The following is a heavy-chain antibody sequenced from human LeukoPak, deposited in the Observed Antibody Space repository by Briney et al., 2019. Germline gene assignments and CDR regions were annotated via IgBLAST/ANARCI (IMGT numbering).Heavy chain of an antibody. Sequence: SETLSLTCTVSGGSISSGGYYWSWIRQHPGKGLEWIGYIYYSGSTYYNPSLKSRVTISLDTSKNQFSLKLSSVTAADTAVYYCARAYSSRWEGNWYDFDYWGQGTLVTVFS. D-gene: IGHD6-13*01. CDR1: GGSISSGGYY. CDR3: ARAYSSRWEGNWYDFDY. CDR2: IYYSGST. J-gene: IGHJ4*02. V-gene: IGHV4-31*03.